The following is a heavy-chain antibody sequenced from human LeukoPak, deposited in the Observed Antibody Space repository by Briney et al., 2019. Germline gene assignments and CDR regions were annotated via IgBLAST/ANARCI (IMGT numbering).Heavy chain of an antibody. CDR3: ARVRDGYNDAYDI. Sequence: ASVKLSCKASGYTFSNYNIHWLRQAPGQGREGMGIVNPSGDSTNYAQNFQGRVTMTGDTSTSTVYLELSSLRSEDTAVYYCARVRDGYNDAYDIWGQGTMVTVTS. CDR1: GYTFSNYN. D-gene: IGHD5-24*01. J-gene: IGHJ3*02. V-gene: IGHV1-46*01. CDR2: VNPSGDST.